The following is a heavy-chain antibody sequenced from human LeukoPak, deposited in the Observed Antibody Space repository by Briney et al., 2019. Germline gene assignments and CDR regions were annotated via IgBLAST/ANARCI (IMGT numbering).Heavy chain of an antibody. Sequence: SETLSLTCTVSGGSISNYYWSWIRKPPGKGLEWIGRIYTSGTTIYNPSLKSRVTLSVDTSRNQLSLKLRFVTAADTALYYCARNSGDFWGQGTLVTVSS. CDR3: ARNSGDF. D-gene: IGHD4-23*01. J-gene: IGHJ4*02. V-gene: IGHV4-4*07. CDR2: IYTSGTT. CDR1: GGSISNYY.